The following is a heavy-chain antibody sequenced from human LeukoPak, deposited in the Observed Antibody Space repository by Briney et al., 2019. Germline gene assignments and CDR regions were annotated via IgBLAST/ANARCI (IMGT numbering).Heavy chain of an antibody. D-gene: IGHD3-22*01. V-gene: IGHV3-7*01. CDR3: ASIVVNLGGYYFDY. J-gene: IGHJ4*02. CDR1: GFTFSSYW. Sequence: GGSLRLSCAASGFTFSSYWMSWVRQAPGKGLEWVANIKQDGSEKYYVDSVKGRFTISRDNAKNSLYLQMNSLRAEDTAVYYCASIVVNLGGYYFDYGGQGTLVTVS. CDR2: IKQDGSEK.